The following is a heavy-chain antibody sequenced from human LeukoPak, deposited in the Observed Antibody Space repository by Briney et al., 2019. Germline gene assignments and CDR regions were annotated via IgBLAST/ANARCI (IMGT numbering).Heavy chain of an antibody. J-gene: IGHJ6*03. CDR3: ARGVGYCSGGSCFTARYYYYMDV. CDR1: GGSFSGYY. Sequence: SETLSLTCAVYGGSFSGYYWNWIRQPPGKGLEWIGEINHSGSTNYNPSLKSRVTISVDTSKNQFSLKLSSVTAADTAVYYCARGVGYCSGGSCFTARYYYYMDVWGKGTTVTVSS. CDR2: INHSGST. D-gene: IGHD2-15*01. V-gene: IGHV4-34*01.